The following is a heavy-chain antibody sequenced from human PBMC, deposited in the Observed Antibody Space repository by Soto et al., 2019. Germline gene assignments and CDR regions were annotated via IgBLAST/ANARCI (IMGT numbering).Heavy chain of an antibody. CDR2: IYYSGST. V-gene: IGHV4-59*01. CDR3: ARAGSMITFGGVIVTSPFDY. CDR1: GGSISSYY. Sequence: QVQLQESGPGLVKPSETLSLTWTVSGGSISSYYWSSIRQPPGKGLEWIGYIYYSGSTNYNPSLKSRVTISVDTSKNQFSLKLSSVTAADTAVYYCARAGSMITFGGVIVTSPFDYWGQGTLVTVSS. D-gene: IGHD3-16*02. J-gene: IGHJ4*02.